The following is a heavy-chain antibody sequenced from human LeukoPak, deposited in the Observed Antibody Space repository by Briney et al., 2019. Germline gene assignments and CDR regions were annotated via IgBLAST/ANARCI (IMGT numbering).Heavy chain of an antibody. D-gene: IGHD2-8*01. J-gene: IGHJ3*02. Sequence: GGSLRLSCAASGLIFSSYAMSWVRQAPGKGLEWVSSISSSSSYIYYADSVKGRFTISRDNAKNSLYLQMNSLRAEDTAVYYCARDLRAFNGVWYDAFDIWGQGTMVTVSS. CDR2: ISSSSSYI. V-gene: IGHV3-21*01. CDR3: ARDLRAFNGVWYDAFDI. CDR1: GLIFSSYA.